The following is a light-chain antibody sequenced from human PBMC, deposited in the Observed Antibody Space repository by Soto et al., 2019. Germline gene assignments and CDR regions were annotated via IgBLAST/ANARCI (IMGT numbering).Light chain of an antibody. CDR1: QSVSSSY. CDR3: QQYGGSPLT. V-gene: IGKV3-20*01. J-gene: IGKJ3*01. Sequence: ENVLTQSPGTLSLSPGERATLSCRASQSVSSSYLAWYQQKPGQAPRLLIYGASSRATGIPDRLSGSGSGTDFTLTISRREPEDVAVYCCQQYGGSPLTFGPGTKVDIK. CDR2: GAS.